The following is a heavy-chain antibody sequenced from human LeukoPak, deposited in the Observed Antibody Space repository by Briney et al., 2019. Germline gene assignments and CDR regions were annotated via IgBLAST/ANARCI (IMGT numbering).Heavy chain of an antibody. CDR1: GYSFNSYW. D-gene: IGHD3-22*01. CDR2: IYPGDSDT. CDR3: ARRTKVVVNGFWVYYFDY. J-gene: IGHJ4*02. V-gene: IGHV5-51*01. Sequence: GESLMISCKGSGYSFNSYWLGWVRQMPGKGLEGMGIIYPGDSDTRYSPPFQGQVTISADKSISTAYLQSSSLKASDTAMYYCARRTKVVVNGFWVYYFDYWGQGTLVTVSS.